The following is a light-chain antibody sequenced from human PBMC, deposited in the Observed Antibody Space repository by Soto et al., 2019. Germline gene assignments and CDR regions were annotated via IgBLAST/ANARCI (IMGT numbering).Light chain of an antibody. CDR3: TSYTSSSTYV. V-gene: IGLV2-14*01. Sequence: QSVLTQPASVSGSPGQSIAISCTGTSSDVGGYKYVSWYQQHPGKAPKLMIYDVSNRPSGVSDRFSCSKSGNTASLTISGLQAEDEADYYCTSYTSSSTYVFGTGTKVTVL. CDR2: DVS. CDR1: SSDVGGYKY. J-gene: IGLJ1*01.